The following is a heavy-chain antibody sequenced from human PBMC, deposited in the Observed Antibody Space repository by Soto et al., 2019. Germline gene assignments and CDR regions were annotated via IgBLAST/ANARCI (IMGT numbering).Heavy chain of an antibody. V-gene: IGHV1-58*02. CDR2: IVVGSGNT. Sequence: SVKVSCKASGFTFTRSAMQWVRQARGQRLEWIGWIVVGSGNTNYAQKFQERVTMTRDTSISTAYMELSRLRSDDTAVYYCARGGSLWFGELSAYYYGMDVWGQGTTVTVSS. CDR1: GFTFTRSA. CDR3: ARGGSLWFGELSAYYYGMDV. D-gene: IGHD3-10*01. J-gene: IGHJ6*02.